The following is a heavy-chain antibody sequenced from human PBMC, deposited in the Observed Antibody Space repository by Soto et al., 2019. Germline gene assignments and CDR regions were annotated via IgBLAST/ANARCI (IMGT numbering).Heavy chain of an antibody. CDR1: GFSFTSYA. V-gene: IGHV3-23*01. CDR2: IGGSGGT. Sequence: GGSLRLSCVASGFSFTSYAMNWVCLAPGRGLEWVSSIGGSGGTYYADSVKGRFTISRDNSKSMLYLQLNRLTAEDTAMYYCANGQPWSYYYDTWRHGTLVTVSS. J-gene: IGHJ4*01. D-gene: IGHD6-13*01. CDR3: ANGQPWSYYYDT.